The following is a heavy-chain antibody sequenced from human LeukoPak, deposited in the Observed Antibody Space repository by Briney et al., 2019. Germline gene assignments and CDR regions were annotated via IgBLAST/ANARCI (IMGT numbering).Heavy chain of an antibody. Sequence: GESLKISCKGSGYNFASYWMGWVRQMPGKGLEWMGIIYPGDSNIRYSPSFEGQVTISADKSISTAYLQWSSLKASDTAMYYCARPTRRDRSGHNWFYPWGQGTLVTVSS. CDR1: GYNFASYW. V-gene: IGHV5-51*01. CDR3: ARPTRRDRSGHNWFYP. D-gene: IGHD3-22*01. CDR2: IYPGDSNI. J-gene: IGHJ5*02.